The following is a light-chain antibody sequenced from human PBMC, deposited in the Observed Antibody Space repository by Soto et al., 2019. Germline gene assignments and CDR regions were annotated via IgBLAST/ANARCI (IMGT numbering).Light chain of an antibody. CDR3: QQYNDWPPRT. J-gene: IGKJ1*01. CDR2: GAS. V-gene: IGKV3-15*01. CDR1: QSINSN. Sequence: EIVMTQSPATLSVSPGERATLSCRASQSINSNLAWYQQKPDRAPRLLIYGASTRATAIPARFSGSGSGTEFTLTINSLQSEDFAVYYCQQYNDWPPRTFGQGTKVEIK.